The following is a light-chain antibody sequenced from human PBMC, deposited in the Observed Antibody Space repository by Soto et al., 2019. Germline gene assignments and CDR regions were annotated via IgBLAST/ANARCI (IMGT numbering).Light chain of an antibody. Sequence: EIVLTQSPATLSLSPGERATLSCRASQSVSTYLAWYQQRPGQAPRLLIYDASSRATGIPDRFSGSGSGTDFTLTISRLEPEDFAVYYRQQYGSSAITFGQGTRLEI. V-gene: IGKV3-20*01. CDR3: QQYGSSAIT. CDR1: QSVSTY. J-gene: IGKJ5*01. CDR2: DAS.